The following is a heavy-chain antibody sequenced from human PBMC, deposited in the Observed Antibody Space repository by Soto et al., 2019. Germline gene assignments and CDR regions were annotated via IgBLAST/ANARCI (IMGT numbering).Heavy chain of an antibody. Sequence: PSQTLSLTCAISGDGVSSNSAAWNWIRQSPSRGLEWLGRTYYRSKWYNDYAVSVKSRITINPDTSKNQFSLQLNSVTPEDTAVYYCARSRITIFGVVRYYFDYWGQGTLVTVSS. D-gene: IGHD3-3*01. CDR3: ARSRITIFGVVRYYFDY. CDR1: GDGVSSNSAA. CDR2: TYYRSKWYN. J-gene: IGHJ4*02. V-gene: IGHV6-1*01.